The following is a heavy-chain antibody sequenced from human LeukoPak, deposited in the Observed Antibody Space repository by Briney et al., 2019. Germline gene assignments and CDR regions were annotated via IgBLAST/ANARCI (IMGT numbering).Heavy chain of an antibody. CDR3: ARDAVLLLDFWSGTMDV. Sequence: GESLKISCAASGFTFSSYEMNWVRQAPGKGLEWVSYISSSGSTIYYADSVKGRFTISRDNAKNSLYLQMNSLRAEDTAVYYCARDAVLLLDFWSGTMDVWGQGTTVTVSS. CDR2: ISSSGSTI. V-gene: IGHV3-48*03. CDR1: GFTFSSYE. J-gene: IGHJ6*02. D-gene: IGHD3-3*01.